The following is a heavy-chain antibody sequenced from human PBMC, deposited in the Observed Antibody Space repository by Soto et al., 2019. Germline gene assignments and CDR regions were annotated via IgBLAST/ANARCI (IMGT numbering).Heavy chain of an antibody. CDR1: GGTFSSYS. CDR3: AIEYSSSPPYYPIGY. CDR2: IIPIFGTA. V-gene: IGHV1-69*13. D-gene: IGHD6-6*01. Sequence: SVKVSCKASGGTFSSYSISWLRQAPGQGLEWMGGIIPIFGTANYAQKFQGRVTITADESTSTAYMELNSLRSEDTAVYYCAIEYSSSPPYYPIGYWGQGTLVTVSS. J-gene: IGHJ4*02.